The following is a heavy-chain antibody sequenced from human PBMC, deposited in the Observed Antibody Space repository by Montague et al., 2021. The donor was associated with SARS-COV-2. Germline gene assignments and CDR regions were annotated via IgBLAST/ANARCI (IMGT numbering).Heavy chain of an antibody. V-gene: IGHV2-5*02. J-gene: IGHJ4*02. CDR2: IYSXXXK. D-gene: IGHD3-9*01. CDR3: AHLTRYCDIFSGTPFDY. Sequence: PALVKPTQTLTLTCTFSGFSLSTTGVGVSWIRQPPGKALEWVAVIYSXXXKHYSPSLRTRLTITKDTSKNQVVLSLTYVDPVDTATYYCAHLTRYCDIFSGTPFDYWGQGSQVTVSS. CDR1: GFSLSTTGVG.